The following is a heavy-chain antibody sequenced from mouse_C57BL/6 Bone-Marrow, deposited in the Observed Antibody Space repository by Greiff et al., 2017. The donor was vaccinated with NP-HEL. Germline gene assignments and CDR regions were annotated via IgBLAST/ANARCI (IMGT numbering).Heavy chain of an antibody. D-gene: IGHD1-1*01. Sequence: VQLQQSGPELVKPGASVKISCKASGYAFSSSWMNWVKQRPGKGLEWIGRIYPGDGDTNYNGKFKGKATLTADKSSSTAYMHLSILTSEDSAVYFFATTVVATDWYFDVWGTGTTVTVSS. CDR3: ATTVVATDWYFDV. CDR2: IYPGDGDT. J-gene: IGHJ1*03. CDR1: GYAFSSSW. V-gene: IGHV1-82*01.